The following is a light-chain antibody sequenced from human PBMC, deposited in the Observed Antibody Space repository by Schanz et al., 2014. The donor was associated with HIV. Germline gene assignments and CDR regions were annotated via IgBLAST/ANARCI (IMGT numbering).Light chain of an antibody. CDR2: AAS. Sequence: DIQMTQSPSSLSASVGDRVTITCRASQSISIYLNWYQQKPGKAPKLLISAASSLQSGVPSRFSGSGSGTDFTLTISSLQPEDFATYYCLQLNNFPFTFGPGTKVDLK. J-gene: IGKJ3*01. CDR1: QSISIY. CDR3: LQLNNFPFT. V-gene: IGKV1-39*01.